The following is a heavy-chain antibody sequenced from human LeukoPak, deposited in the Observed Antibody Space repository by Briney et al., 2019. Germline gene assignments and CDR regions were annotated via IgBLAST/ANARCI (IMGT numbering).Heavy chain of an antibody. CDR2: IYYSGST. Sequence: SETLSLTCTVSGGSISSYYWSWIRQPPGKGLEWIGYIYYSGSTNYNPSLKSRVTISVDTSKNHFSLKLSSVTAAVTAVYYCATGLNSGWYLYAFDIWGQGTMVTVSS. D-gene: IGHD6-19*01. CDR3: ATGLNSGWYLYAFDI. V-gene: IGHV4-59*08. J-gene: IGHJ3*02. CDR1: GGSISSYY.